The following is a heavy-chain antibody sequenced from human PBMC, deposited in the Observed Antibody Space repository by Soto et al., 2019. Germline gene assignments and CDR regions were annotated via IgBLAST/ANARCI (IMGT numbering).Heavy chain of an antibody. V-gene: IGHV3-53*01. CDR2: IYNDGTT. CDR3: VRPLPSGRNYGMDV. J-gene: IGHJ6*02. D-gene: IGHD3-10*01. Sequence: EVQLEESGGGLIQPGGSLRLSCTASGLSVRNNYMRWVRQAPGMGLEWVSVIYNDGTTYYADSVKGRFTLSRDTSKNTLSLQMDSLRAEDTAVYYCVRPLPSGRNYGMDVWGQGTTVTVSS. CDR1: GLSVRNNY.